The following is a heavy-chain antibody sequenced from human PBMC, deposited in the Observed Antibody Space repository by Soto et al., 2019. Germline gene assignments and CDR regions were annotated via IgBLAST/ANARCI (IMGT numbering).Heavy chain of an antibody. Sequence: QLQLQESGPGLVKPSETLSLTCTVSGASVDSVDYYWGWIRQPPGKGLEWIASIHYSGSTYYSPSLKSRATISGDTSKSQFSLTLRSVTAADTAVYYCARHTVAEKTDFDHWGQGTLVTVSS. CDR2: IHYSGST. V-gene: IGHV4-39*01. J-gene: IGHJ4*02. CDR1: GASVDSVDYY. CDR3: ARHTVAEKTDFDH.